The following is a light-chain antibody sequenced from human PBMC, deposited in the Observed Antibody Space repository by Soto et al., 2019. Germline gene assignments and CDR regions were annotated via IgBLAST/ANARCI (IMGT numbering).Light chain of an antibody. J-gene: IGLJ1*01. CDR3: AAWDDSLNGHKYV. CDR2: FNN. Sequence: QSVLAQPPSASGTPGQRVTISCSGSSSNIGSNTVNWYQQLPGTAPKLLIYFNNQRPSGVPDRFSGSKSGTSASLAISGLQSEDEADYYCAAWDDSLNGHKYVFGTGTKVPDL. V-gene: IGLV1-44*01. CDR1: SSNIGSNT.